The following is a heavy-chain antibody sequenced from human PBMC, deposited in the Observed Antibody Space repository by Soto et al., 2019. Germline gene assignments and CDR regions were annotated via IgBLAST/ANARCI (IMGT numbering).Heavy chain of an antibody. CDR1: GGSISSSNL. CDR3: ARGGYYIGRDFDY. V-gene: IGHV4-4*02. Sequence: PSETLSLTCAVSGGSISSSNLWSCVRQPPGKGLEWIGEIYHSGSTNYNPSLKSRVTISVGKSKNQFSLKLSSVTAADTAVYYCARGGYYIGRDFDYWGQGTLVTVYS. D-gene: IGHD3-22*01. CDR2: IYHSGST. J-gene: IGHJ4*02.